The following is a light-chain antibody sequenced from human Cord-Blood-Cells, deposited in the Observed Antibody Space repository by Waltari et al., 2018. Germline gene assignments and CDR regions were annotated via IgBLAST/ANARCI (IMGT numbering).Light chain of an antibody. Sequence: QSALTHPASVSGSPRQSITISCTGTSSGVGGYNYVSWYQQHPGKAPKLMIYDGSNRPSGVSNRFSGSKSGNTASLTISGLQAEDEADYYCSSYTSSSTWVFGGGTKLTVL. V-gene: IGLV2-14*01. CDR3: SSYTSSSTWV. J-gene: IGLJ3*02. CDR1: SSGVGGYNY. CDR2: DGS.